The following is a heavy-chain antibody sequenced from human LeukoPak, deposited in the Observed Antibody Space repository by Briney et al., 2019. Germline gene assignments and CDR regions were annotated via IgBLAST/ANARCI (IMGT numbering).Heavy chain of an antibody. Sequence: SETLSLTCTVSGGSISSYYWSWIRQPPGKGLEWIGYIYYSGSTNYNPSLKSRVTISVDTSKNQFSLKLSSVTADDTAVYYCARDRFTRPGAKYNWFDPWGQGTLVTVSS. CDR3: ARDRFTRPGAKYNWFDP. CDR2: IYYSGST. V-gene: IGHV4-59*01. CDR1: GGSISSYY. J-gene: IGHJ5*02. D-gene: IGHD4/OR15-4a*01.